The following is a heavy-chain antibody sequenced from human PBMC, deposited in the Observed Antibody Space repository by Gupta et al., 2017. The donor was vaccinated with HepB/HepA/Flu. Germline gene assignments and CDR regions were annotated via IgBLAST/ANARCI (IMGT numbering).Heavy chain of an antibody. CDR1: GYTFRNYG. CDR3: GRWGPMYYYMDV. Sequence: QVQLVQSGAEVRNPGASVKLSCKASGYTFRNYGFTWVRQAPGQGLEWIGWISAYNGRTDYAQKLQGRVSMTTDPASTTAYIELRSLRSDDTAVYYCGRWGPMYYYMDVWGKGTTVTVSS. V-gene: IGHV1-18*01. CDR2: ISAYNGRT. J-gene: IGHJ6*03. D-gene: IGHD2-2*01.